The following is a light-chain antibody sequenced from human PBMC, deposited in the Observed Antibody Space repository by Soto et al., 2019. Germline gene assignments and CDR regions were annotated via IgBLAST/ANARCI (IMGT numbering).Light chain of an antibody. CDR1: SSDAGAINS. J-gene: IGLJ1*01. CDR2: NIS. V-gene: IGLV2-14*03. Sequence: QSALTQPASVSGSPGQAITISCSGTSSDAGAINSASWYQQHPCKAPTLMIYNISNRPSRVSNRSSDSKSGNTATLTISDFRAKEEANYYCNSYPSNSTDVFGPGTKVTVL. CDR3: NSYPSNSTDV.